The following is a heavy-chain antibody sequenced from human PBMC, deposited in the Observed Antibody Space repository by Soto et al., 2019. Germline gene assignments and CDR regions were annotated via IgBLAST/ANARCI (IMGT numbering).Heavy chain of an antibody. CDR1: FTFSMYS. V-gene: IGHV3-21*06. CDR2: ISSGSAYI. D-gene: IGHD1-26*01. Sequence: EVQVVESGGGLVKPGGSLRLSCTFTFSMYSMNWVRQAPGKGLEWVASISSGSAYIKYAESVKGRFNISRDNAKNSLHLQMNSLRAEDTAIYHCARDQGGSYDSWFDPWGQGTLVTVSS. CDR3: ARDQGGSYDSWFDP. J-gene: IGHJ5*02.